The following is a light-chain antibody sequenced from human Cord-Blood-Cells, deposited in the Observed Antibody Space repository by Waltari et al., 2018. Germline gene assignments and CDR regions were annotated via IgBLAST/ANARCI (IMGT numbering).Light chain of an antibody. CDR3: CSYAGSYVV. CDR1: SSDVGGYKY. J-gene: IGLJ2*01. Sequence: QSALTQPRSVSGSPGQSVPISCTGTSSDVGGYKYVSWYQQHPGKAPQLMIYDVSKRPSGVPDRFSGSKSGNTASLTSSGLQAEDEADYYCCSYAGSYVVFGGGTKLTVL. CDR2: DVS. V-gene: IGLV2-11*01.